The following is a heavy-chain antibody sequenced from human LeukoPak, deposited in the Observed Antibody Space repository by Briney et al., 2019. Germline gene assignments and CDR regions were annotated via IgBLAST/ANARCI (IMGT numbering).Heavy chain of an antibody. CDR3: ARDQWRIAADDAFDI. J-gene: IGHJ3*02. CDR1: GGSISSYY. CDR2: IYYSGST. V-gene: IGHV4-59*01. Sequence: SETLSLTCTVSGGSISSYYWSWIRQPPGKGLEWIGYIYYSGSTNYNPSLKSRVTISVDTSKNQFSLKLSSVTAADTAVYYCARDQWRIAADDAFDIWGQGTMVTVSS. D-gene: IGHD6-13*01.